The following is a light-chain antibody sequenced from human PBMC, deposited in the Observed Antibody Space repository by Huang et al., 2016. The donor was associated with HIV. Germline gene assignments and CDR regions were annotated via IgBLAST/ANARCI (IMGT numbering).Light chain of an antibody. Sequence: DIQMTQSPSSLSASVGDRVTITCRASQSISNFLNWYQQKPGKVPKLLIYGASSLQSGVPSRFSGSGSGTDFTLTISSLQREDFATYYCQQSYSTPRTFGQGTKVEI. V-gene: IGKV1-39*01. CDR3: QQSYSTPRT. J-gene: IGKJ1*01. CDR1: QSISNF. CDR2: GAS.